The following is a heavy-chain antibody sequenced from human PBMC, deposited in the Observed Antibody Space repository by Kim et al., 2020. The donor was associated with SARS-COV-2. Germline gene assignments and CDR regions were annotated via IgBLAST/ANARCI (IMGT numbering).Heavy chain of an antibody. J-gene: IGHJ4*02. V-gene: IGHV3-30*02. Sequence: YGDSVKGRLAISRDNSNSTLYVQMHSLRTEDTAVYYCAKAHDYSNPPHFDDWGQGTLVTVSS. CDR3: AKAHDYSNPPHFDD. D-gene: IGHD4-4*01.